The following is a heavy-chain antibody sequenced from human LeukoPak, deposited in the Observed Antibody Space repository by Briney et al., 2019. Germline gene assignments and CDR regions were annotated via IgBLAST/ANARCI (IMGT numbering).Heavy chain of an antibody. Sequence: SETLSLTCTVSGGSISSYYWSWIRQPPGKGLEWIGYIYYSGSTNYNPSLKSRVTISVDTSKNQFSLKLSSVTAADTAVYYCATLGGTYYYGSGSYSFSKDYWGQGTPVTVSS. J-gene: IGHJ4*02. CDR1: GGSISSYY. CDR2: IYYSGST. V-gene: IGHV4-59*01. D-gene: IGHD3-10*01. CDR3: ATLGGTYYYGSGSYSFSKDY.